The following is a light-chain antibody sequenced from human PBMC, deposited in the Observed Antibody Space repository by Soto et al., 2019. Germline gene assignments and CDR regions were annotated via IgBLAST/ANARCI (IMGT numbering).Light chain of an antibody. CDR1: QSVSSN. Sequence: ERVMTQSPATLSVSPGERATLSCRASQSVSSNLAWYQQKPGQAPRLLIYGASTRATGIPARFTGSGSGTEFILTITSLQSEDSAVYYCQEYNTWPWTFGQGTKVDI. J-gene: IGKJ1*01. V-gene: IGKV3-15*01. CDR2: GAS. CDR3: QEYNTWPWT.